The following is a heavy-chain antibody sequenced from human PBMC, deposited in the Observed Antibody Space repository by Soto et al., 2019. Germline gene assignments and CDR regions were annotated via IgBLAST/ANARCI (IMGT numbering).Heavy chain of an antibody. D-gene: IGHD1-26*01. CDR1: GGTFSSYA. Sequence: QVQLVQSGAEVMKPGSSVKVSCKASGGTFSSYAISWVRQAPGQGLEWMGWIIPSFGTANYAQKFQGRVTITADESTSTTYMELSNMSSEDTAVYSRAISPTGHMESYHIDLWGQGTTVTVSS. CDR3: AISPTGHMESYHIDL. V-gene: IGHV1-69*12. CDR2: IIPSFGTA. J-gene: IGHJ5*02.